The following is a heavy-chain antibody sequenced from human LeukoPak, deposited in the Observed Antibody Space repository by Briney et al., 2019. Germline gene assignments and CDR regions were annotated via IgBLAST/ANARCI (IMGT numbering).Heavy chain of an antibody. J-gene: IGHJ3*02. D-gene: IGHD1-26*01. Sequence: PGGSLRLSCAASGFTFSDYYMSWIRQAPGKGLEWVSYISSSGSTIYYADSVKGRFTISRDNAKNSLYLQMNSLRAEDTAVYYCARIGIVGATDAFDIWGQGTMVTVSS. CDR3: ARIGIVGATDAFDI. CDR2: ISSSGSTI. V-gene: IGHV3-11*04. CDR1: GFTFSDYY.